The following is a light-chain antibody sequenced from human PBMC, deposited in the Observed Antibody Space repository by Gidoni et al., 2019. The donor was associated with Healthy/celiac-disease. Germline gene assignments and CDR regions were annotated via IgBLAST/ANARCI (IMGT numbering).Light chain of an antibody. CDR2: WAS. Sequence: LAWYQQKPGQPPKLLIYWASTRESGVPDRFSGSGSGTDFTLTISSLQAEDVAVYYCQQYYSTPWTFGQGTKVEIK. V-gene: IGKV4-1*01. J-gene: IGKJ1*01. CDR3: QQYYSTPWT.